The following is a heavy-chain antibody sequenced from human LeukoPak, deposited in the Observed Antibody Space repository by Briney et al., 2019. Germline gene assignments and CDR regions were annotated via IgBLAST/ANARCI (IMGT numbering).Heavy chain of an antibody. CDR1: GFTFSSYG. Sequence: PGGSLRLSCAASGFTFSSYGMHWVRQAPGKGLEWVAVISYDGSNKYYADSVKGRFAMSRDDYKNTLYLQMNSLRAEDPAVYYCARPVNSGSYYFDYWGQGTLVTVSS. D-gene: IGHD1-26*01. J-gene: IGHJ4*02. V-gene: IGHV3-30*03. CDR2: ISYDGSNK. CDR3: ARPVNSGSYYFDY.